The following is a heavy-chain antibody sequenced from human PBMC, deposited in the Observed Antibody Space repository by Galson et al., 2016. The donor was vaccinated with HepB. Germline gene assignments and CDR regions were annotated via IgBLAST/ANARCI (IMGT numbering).Heavy chain of an antibody. CDR3: AKGSRGTPIDWELTFSGGSYYSLDY. D-gene: IGHD1-26*01. CDR1: GFTFSNYG. J-gene: IGHJ4*02. Sequence: SLRLPCAASGFTFSNYGMHWVRQAPGKGLEWVALIYYDGSNKYYADSVKGRFTISRDNSKNTLYLQMNSLRPEDTAIYYCAKGSRGTPIDWELTFSGGSYYSLDYWGQGSLVTVSS. V-gene: IGHV3-33*06. CDR2: IYYDGSNK.